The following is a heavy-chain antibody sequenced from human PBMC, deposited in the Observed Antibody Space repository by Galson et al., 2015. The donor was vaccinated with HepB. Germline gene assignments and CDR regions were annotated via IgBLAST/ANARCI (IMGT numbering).Heavy chain of an antibody. D-gene: IGHD6-19*01. CDR1: GFTFSSYA. J-gene: IGHJ4*02. Sequence: SLRLSCAASGFTFSSYAMHWVRQAPGKGLEWVAVISYDGSNKYYADSVKGRFTISRDNSKNTLYLQMNSLRAEDTAVYYCARDQYSSGWYIFDDWGQGTLVTVSS. CDR3: ARDQYSSGWYIFDD. V-gene: IGHV3-30-3*01. CDR2: ISYDGSNK.